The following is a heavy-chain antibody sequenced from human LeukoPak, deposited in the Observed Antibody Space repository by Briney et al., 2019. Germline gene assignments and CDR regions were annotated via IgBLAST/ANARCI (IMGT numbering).Heavy chain of an antibody. CDR3: AKRPSDYGDYVSYFDF. V-gene: IGHV3-30*18. CDR1: GFSFISYG. CDR2: ISDDGRSK. D-gene: IGHD4-17*01. Sequence: PGGSLRLSCAASGFSFISYGMHWVRLAPGKGLEWVGVISDDGRSKDYADSVKGRFTISRDNSKDTLYLQMNGLRDEDTAVYYCAKRPSDYGDYVSYFDFWGQGTLVTVSS. J-gene: IGHJ4*02.